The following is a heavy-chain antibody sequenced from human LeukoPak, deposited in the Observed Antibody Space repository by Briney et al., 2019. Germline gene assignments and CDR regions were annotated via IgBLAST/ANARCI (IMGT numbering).Heavy chain of an antibody. Sequence: SETLSLTCTVSGGSISSYYWSWIRQPPGKELEWIGYISNVGSTNYNPSLKSRVTISADRSKNQFSLKLTSVSAADTAVYYCARGAVVGGFDYWGQGTLVTVSS. V-gene: IGHV4-59*01. CDR1: GGSISSYY. J-gene: IGHJ4*02. D-gene: IGHD2-15*01. CDR3: ARGAVVGGFDY. CDR2: ISNVGST.